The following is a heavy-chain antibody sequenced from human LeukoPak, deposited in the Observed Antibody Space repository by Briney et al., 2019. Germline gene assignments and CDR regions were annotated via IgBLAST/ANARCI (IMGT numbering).Heavy chain of an antibody. J-gene: IGHJ4*02. CDR1: GYTFTGYY. V-gene: IGHV1-2*02. CDR2: INPNSGGT. D-gene: IGHD6-13*01. Sequence: ASVKVSCKASGYTFTGYYMHWVRQAPGQGPEWMGWINPNSGGTNYAQKFRGRVTMTRDTSISTAYMELSRLRSDDTAVCYCARYGNYSSSWYHYWGQGTLVTVSS. CDR3: ARYGNYSSSWYHY.